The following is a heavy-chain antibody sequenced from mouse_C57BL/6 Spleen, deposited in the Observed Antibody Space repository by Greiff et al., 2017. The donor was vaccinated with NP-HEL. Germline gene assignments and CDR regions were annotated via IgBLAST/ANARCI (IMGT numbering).Heavy chain of an antibody. V-gene: IGHV1-50*01. CDR3: ARGGSRSGYYAMDY. Sequence: QVQLQQPGAELVKPGASVKLSCKASGYTFTSYWMQWVKQRPGQGLEWIGEIDPSDSYTNYNQKFKGKATLTVDTSSSTAYMQLSSLTSEDSAVYYCARGGSRSGYYAMDYWGQGTSVTVSS. J-gene: IGHJ4*01. CDR1: GYTFTSYW. D-gene: IGHD1-1*01. CDR2: IDPSDSYT.